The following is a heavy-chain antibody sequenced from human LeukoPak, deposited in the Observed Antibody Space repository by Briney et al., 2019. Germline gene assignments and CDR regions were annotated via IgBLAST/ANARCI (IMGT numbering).Heavy chain of an antibody. Sequence: GGSLRLSCAASGFTFSSYSMNWVRQAPGKGLEWVSYISSSSSTIYYADSVKGRFTISRDNAKNSLYLQMNSLRAEDSAVYYCARGIFGSTTSFDGWGQGTLVTVSS. CDR2: ISSSSSTI. CDR3: ARGIFGSTTSFDG. CDR1: GFTFSSYS. V-gene: IGHV3-48*01. D-gene: IGHD2-2*01. J-gene: IGHJ4*02.